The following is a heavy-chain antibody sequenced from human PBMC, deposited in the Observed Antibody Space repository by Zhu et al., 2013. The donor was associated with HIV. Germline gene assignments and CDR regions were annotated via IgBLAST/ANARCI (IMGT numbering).Heavy chain of an antibody. V-gene: IGHV1-18*01. Sequence: QVQLVQSGAEVKKPGSSVKVSCKASGDTFSSYAISWVRQAPGQGLEWMGWISTYNGDTNYAQSFRGRVTMTTDTYTSTAYMELRSLRSDDTAVYYCAREGGALDIVLEGAMDVVGQRDHGHRLL. D-gene: IGHD2-8*01. CDR2: ISTYNGDT. CDR1: GDTFSSYA. J-gene: IGHJ6*03. CDR3: AREGGALDIVLEGAMDV.